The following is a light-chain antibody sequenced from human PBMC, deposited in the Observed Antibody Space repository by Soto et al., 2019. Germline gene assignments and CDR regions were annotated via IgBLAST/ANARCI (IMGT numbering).Light chain of an antibody. CDR3: SSYTTSNTRQIV. V-gene: IGLV2-14*03. CDR2: DVS. Sequence: QSVLTQPASVSGSPGQSITISCTGTSSDVGGYNYVSWYQHHPGKAPKLLNYDVSNRPSGVSNRFSGSKSDNTASLTISVLQPEDEADYYCSSYTTSNTRQIVFGTGTKVTVL. CDR1: SSDVGGYNY. J-gene: IGLJ1*01.